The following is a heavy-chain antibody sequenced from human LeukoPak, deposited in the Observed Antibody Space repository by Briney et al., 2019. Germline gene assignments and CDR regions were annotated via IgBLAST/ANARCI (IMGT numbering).Heavy chain of an antibody. V-gene: IGHV4-59*08. J-gene: IGHJ3*02. D-gene: IGHD3-9*01. CDR2: ISYSGST. CDR3: ARQGYDILTGYIDAFDI. Sequence: SETLSLTCTVSGDSISSYYWSWIRQPPGKGLEWIGYISYSGSTNYNPSLKSRVTISIDTSKNQFSLKLRSVTAADTAIYYCARQGYDILTGYIDAFDIWGQGTMVTVSS. CDR1: GDSISSYY.